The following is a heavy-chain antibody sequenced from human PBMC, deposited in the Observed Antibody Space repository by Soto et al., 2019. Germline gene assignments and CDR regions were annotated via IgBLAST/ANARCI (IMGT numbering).Heavy chain of an antibody. CDR1: GGSFSGYY. V-gene: IGHV4-34*01. J-gene: IGHJ4*02. Sequence: SETLSLTCAVYGGSFSGYYWSWIRQPPGKGLEWIGEINHSGSTNYNPSLKSRVTISVDTSKNQFSLKLSSVTAADTAVYYCARGHPPLIRRIAARPAPLDYWGQGTLVTVSS. CDR2: INHSGST. CDR3: ARGHPPLIRRIAARPAPLDY. D-gene: IGHD6-6*01.